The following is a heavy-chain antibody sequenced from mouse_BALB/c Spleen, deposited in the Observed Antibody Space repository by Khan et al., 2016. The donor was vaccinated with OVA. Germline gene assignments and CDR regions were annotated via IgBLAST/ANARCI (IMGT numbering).Heavy chain of an antibody. Sequence: VQLQESGPGLVAPSQSLSITCTVSGFSLTSHGVHWVRQPPGKGLEWLGVIWAGGSTNYNSALMSRLSISKDNSKSQVCLKMNRLQTGDTAMYDWSRHEDIWGEGTTLTVSS. J-gene: IGHJ2*01. CDR1: GFSLTSHG. CDR2: IWAGGST. D-gene: IGHD1-3*01. V-gene: IGHV2-9*02. CDR3: SRHEDI.